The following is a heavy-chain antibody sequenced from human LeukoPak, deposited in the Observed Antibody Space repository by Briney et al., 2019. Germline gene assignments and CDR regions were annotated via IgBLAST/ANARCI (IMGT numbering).Heavy chain of an antibody. J-gene: IGHJ5*02. CDR3: ARGGGRVVLMVYATRPNWFDP. CDR1: GGSISGSSYN. V-gene: IGHV4-39*07. CDR2: INHSGST. D-gene: IGHD2-8*01. Sequence: SETLSLTCTVSGGSISGSSYNWGWIRQPPGKGLEWIGEINHSGSTNYDPSLKSRVTISVDTSKNQFSLKLSSVTAADTAVYYCARGGGRVVLMVYATRPNWFDPWGQGTLVTVSS.